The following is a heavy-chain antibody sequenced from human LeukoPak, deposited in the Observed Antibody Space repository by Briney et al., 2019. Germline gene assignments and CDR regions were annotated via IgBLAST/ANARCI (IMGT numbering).Heavy chain of an antibody. CDR3: ARDRYRFDY. J-gene: IGHJ4*02. D-gene: IGHD1-1*01. CDR2: ISKSGTYI. CDR1: GFTFRDYT. Sequence: GGSLRLSCVASGFTFRDYTMNWVRQAPGKGLEWVSAISKSGTYIKYADSVKGRFTVSRGNAKNFLYLQMNSLRAEDTAVYYCARDRYRFDYWGQGTLVTVSS. V-gene: IGHV3-21*01.